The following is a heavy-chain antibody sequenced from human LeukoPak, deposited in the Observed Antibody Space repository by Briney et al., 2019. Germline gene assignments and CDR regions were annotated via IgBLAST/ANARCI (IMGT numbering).Heavy chain of an antibody. CDR3: ARGSGSYYFPYYYGMDV. D-gene: IGHD3-10*01. V-gene: IGHV1-8*01. CDR1: GYTFTSYD. CDR2: MNPNSGNT. Sequence: ASVKVSCKASGYTFTSYDINWVRQAPGQGLEWMGWMNPNSGNTGYAQKFQGRVTMTRNTSISTAYMELSSLRSEDTAVYYCARGSGSYYFPYYYGMDVWGQGTLVTVSS. J-gene: IGHJ6*02.